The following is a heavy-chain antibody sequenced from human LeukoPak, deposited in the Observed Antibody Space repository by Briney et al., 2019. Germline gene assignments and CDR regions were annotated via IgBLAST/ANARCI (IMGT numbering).Heavy chain of an antibody. J-gene: IGHJ4*02. CDR3: ARVRYSDSSVLTRRRSYYFDY. Sequence: SETLSLTCTVSGGSISSYYWSWIRQPAGKGLESIGHITTSGSTNYNPSLKSRVTMSVDTSKNQFSLKLSSVTAADTAVYYCARVRYSDSSVLTRRRSYYFDYWGQGTLVTVSS. V-gene: IGHV4-4*07. CDR2: ITTSGST. D-gene: IGHD3-22*01. CDR1: GGSISSYY.